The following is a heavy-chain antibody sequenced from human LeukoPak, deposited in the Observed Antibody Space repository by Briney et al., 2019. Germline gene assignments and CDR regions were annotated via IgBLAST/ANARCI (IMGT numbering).Heavy chain of an antibody. D-gene: IGHD6-13*01. CDR2: IKQDGSDK. Sequence: GGSLRLSCATSGISISNYWMAWVRQAPGKGLECVAQIKQDGSDKHYVDSVKGRFTISRDNANNSLSLHMTSLRVEDTALYYCAKIAAAVPDQWGQGTLVTVSS. J-gene: IGHJ5*02. CDR3: AKIAAAVPDQ. CDR1: GISISNYW. V-gene: IGHV3-7*01.